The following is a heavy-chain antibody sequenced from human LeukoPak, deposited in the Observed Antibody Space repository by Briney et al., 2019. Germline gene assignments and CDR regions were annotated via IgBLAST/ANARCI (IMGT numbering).Heavy chain of an antibody. CDR2: INQDGSEK. V-gene: IGHV3-7*01. Sequence: PGGSLRLSCAASGFTFSNYWMNWVRQAPGKGLEWVANINQDGSEKNYVDSVKGPFTISRDNAKNSLYLQMNSLRAEGTAVYYCARFPGTYYLDVWGKGTTVTVSS. CDR3: ARFPGTYYLDV. J-gene: IGHJ6*03. CDR1: GFTFSNYW.